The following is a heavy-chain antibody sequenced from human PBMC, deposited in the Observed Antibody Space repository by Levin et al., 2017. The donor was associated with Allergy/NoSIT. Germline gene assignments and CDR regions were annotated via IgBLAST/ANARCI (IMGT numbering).Heavy chain of an antibody. CDR3: ARHGPSSYGYAEDY. D-gene: IGHD5-18*01. Sequence: GGSLRLSCAASGFTFSNYWMNWVRQAPGKGLEWVANIKEDGSEKHYVDSVKGRFTISRDNAQNSLYLQMDSLRVEDTAVYYCARHGPSSYGYAEDYWGQGSLVTVSS. V-gene: IGHV3-7*01. J-gene: IGHJ4*02. CDR2: IKEDGSEK. CDR1: GFTFSNYW.